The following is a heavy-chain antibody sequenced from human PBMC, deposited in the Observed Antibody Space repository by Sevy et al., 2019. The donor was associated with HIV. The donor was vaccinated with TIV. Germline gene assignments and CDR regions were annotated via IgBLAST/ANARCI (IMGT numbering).Heavy chain of an antibody. V-gene: IGHV1-3*01. CDR3: ARGERGMFGVVIGLFDS. CDR1: GYTFTDFA. Sequence: ASVKVSCKASGYTFTDFAGHWVRQAPGQRLEWMGWISGDNGYTKYSQKFQGRVTISRHTSASTAYMQLSSLLSDDTAVYYCARGERGMFGVVIGLFDSWGPGTLVTVSS. CDR2: ISGDNGYT. D-gene: IGHD3-3*01. J-gene: IGHJ4*02.